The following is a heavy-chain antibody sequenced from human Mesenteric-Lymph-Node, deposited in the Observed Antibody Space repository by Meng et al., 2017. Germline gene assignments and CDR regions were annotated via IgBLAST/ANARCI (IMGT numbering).Heavy chain of an antibody. CDR1: GFTFSSYA. D-gene: IGHD3-16*01. CDR2: ISYDGSQK. Sequence: RSLRLSCAASGFTFSSYALHWVRQAPGKGLEWVAVISYDGSQKYYADSVKGRFTISRDNSKSTLYLQMSSLRPEDTAVYYCAREGAHAFDVWGQGTMVTVSS. CDR3: AREGAHAFDV. J-gene: IGHJ3*01. V-gene: IGHV3-30-3*01.